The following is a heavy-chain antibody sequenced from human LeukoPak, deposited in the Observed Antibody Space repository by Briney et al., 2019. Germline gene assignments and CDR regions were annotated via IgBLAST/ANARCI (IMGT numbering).Heavy chain of an antibody. V-gene: IGHV1-2*02. D-gene: IGHD6-13*01. Sequence: ASVKVSCKASGYTFTGYYMHWVRQAPGQGLEWMGWINPNSGGTNYAQKFQGRVTMTRDTSISTAYMELSRLRSDDTAVYYCASGSPEDQYSSSWTRLDYWGQGTLVTVSS. CDR2: INPNSGGT. CDR1: GYTFTGYY. CDR3: ASGSPEDQYSSSWTRLDY. J-gene: IGHJ4*02.